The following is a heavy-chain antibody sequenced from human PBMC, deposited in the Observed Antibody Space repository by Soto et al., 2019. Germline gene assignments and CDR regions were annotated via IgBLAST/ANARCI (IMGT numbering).Heavy chain of an antibody. V-gene: IGHV3-74*01. CDR1: GFTFSGSW. Sequence: EVQLVESGGGLVQPGGSLRLSCAAAGFTFSGSWMHWVRQAPGKGLVWVSRINGDGSGTSYADFVKGRFTISRDDAKNTLFLQINGLRAEDTAVYYCARGIFGAGTANDYWGQGNLVTVSS. D-gene: IGHD3-3*01. J-gene: IGHJ4*02. CDR2: INGDGSGT. CDR3: ARGIFGAGTANDY.